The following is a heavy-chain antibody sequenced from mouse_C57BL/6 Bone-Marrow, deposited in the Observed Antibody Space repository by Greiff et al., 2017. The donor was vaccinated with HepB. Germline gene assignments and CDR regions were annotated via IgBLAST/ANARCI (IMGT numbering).Heavy chain of an antibody. CDR1: GYSITSDY. Sequence: EVQLQQSGPGLAKPSQTLSLTCSVTGYSITSDYWNWIRKFPGNKLEYMGYISYSGSTYYNPSLKSRISITRDTSKNQYYLQLNSVTTEDTATYYCARLGYYGSSFHWYFDVWGTGTTVTVSS. CDR3: ARLGYYGSSFHWYFDV. J-gene: IGHJ1*03. V-gene: IGHV3-8*01. CDR2: ISYSGST. D-gene: IGHD1-1*01.